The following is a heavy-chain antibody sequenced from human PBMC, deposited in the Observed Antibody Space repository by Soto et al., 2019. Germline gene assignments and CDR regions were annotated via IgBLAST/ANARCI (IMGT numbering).Heavy chain of an antibody. V-gene: IGHV4-30-4*01. Sequence: QVQLQESGPGLVKPSQTLSLTCTVSGGSISSGDYYWSWIRQPPGKGLEWIGYIYYSGSTYYNPSLKTRVTIAVDTSKNQFSLKLSSVTAADTAVYYCASAKGWLQFLVGYWGQGTLVTVSS. CDR1: GGSISSGDYY. CDR3: ASAKGWLQFLVGY. CDR2: IYYSGST. J-gene: IGHJ4*02. D-gene: IGHD3-3*01.